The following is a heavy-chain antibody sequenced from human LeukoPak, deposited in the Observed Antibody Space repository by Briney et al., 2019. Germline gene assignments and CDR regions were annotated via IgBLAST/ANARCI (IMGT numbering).Heavy chain of an antibody. CDR2: VYDSGGT. J-gene: IGHJ4*02. CDR1: GGSVSSGGYF. D-gene: IGHD6-19*01. Sequence: PSETLSLTCTVSGGSVSSGGYFWTWIRQPPGKGLEWIGYVYDSGGTSANPSLESRLTISIDTSKSHFSLKLSSVTAADTAVYYCARLARPGRGWSIFDYWGQGILVTVSS. V-gene: IGHV4-61*03. CDR3: ARLARPGRGWSIFDY.